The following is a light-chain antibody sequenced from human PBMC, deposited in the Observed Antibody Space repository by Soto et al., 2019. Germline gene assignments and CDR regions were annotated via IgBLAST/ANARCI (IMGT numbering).Light chain of an antibody. CDR2: EAT. Sequence: QSALTQPASVSGSPGQSITISCTGTSIDVGRTNIVSWYQQHPGKAPKLMIYEATKRPSGVSDRFSGSKSGNTASLTISGLQAEDEADYTGTFTDVFGTGTKLTVL. CDR3: TFTDV. V-gene: IGLV2-23*01. J-gene: IGLJ1*01. CDR1: SIDVGRTNI.